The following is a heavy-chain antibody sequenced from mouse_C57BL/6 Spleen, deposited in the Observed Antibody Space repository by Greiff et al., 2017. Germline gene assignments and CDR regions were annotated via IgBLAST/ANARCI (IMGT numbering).Heavy chain of an antibody. CDR2: ISSGGSYT. CDR1: GFTFSSYG. J-gene: IGHJ2*01. CDR3: ARHDDGYAGYCDY. D-gene: IGHD2-3*01. Sequence: EVKLVESGGDLVKPGGSLKLSCAASGFTFSSYGMSWVRQTPDKRLEWVATISSGGSYTYYPDSVKGRFTISRDNAKNTLYLQMSSLKSEDTAMYYCARHDDGYAGYCDYWGQGTTLTVSS. V-gene: IGHV5-6*01.